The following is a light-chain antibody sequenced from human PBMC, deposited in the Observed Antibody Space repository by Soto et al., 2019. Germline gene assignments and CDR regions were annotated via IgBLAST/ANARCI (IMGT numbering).Light chain of an antibody. J-gene: IGKJ1*01. V-gene: IGKV3D-11*01. Sequence: EIVLTQSPATLSSFPGDRVTLSCRASQAVNTRLAWYQHKPGQAPRLLIYLASNRAAGVPARFSGSGSGTDFTRTISNVEPEEFAVYYCHQRQSWPRTFGQGTTVDSK. CDR2: LAS. CDR1: QAVNTR. CDR3: HQRQSWPRT.